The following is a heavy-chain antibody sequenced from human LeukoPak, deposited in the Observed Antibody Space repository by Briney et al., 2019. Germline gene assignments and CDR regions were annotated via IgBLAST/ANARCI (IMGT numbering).Heavy chain of an antibody. CDR3: ANYYATRGYNWFDP. D-gene: IGHD2-2*01. Sequence: GGSLRLSCAASGFTFGSYGMHWVRQAPGKGLEWVAFIRYDGSNKYYADSVKGRFTISRDNSKNTLYLQMNSLRAEDTAVYYCANYYATRGYNWFDPWGQGTLVTVSS. CDR2: IRYDGSNK. CDR1: GFTFGSYG. J-gene: IGHJ5*02. V-gene: IGHV3-30*02.